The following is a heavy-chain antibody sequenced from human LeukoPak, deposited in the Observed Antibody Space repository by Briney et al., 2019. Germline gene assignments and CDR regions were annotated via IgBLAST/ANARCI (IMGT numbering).Heavy chain of an antibody. Sequence: PGGSLRLSCAASGFTFSSYAMTWVRQAPGKGLEWVSVISGSSGGTYYADSVKGRFIISRDNFKNTVYLQMNSLRAEDTAVYYCAKEDDFGNHFDYWGQGTRVTVSS. CDR1: GFTFSSYA. CDR2: ISGSSGGT. D-gene: IGHD4-11*01. J-gene: IGHJ4*02. V-gene: IGHV3-23*01. CDR3: AKEDDFGNHFDY.